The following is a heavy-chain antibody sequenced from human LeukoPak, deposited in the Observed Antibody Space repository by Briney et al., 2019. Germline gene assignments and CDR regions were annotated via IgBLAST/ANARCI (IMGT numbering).Heavy chain of an antibody. J-gene: IGHJ4*02. V-gene: IGHV3-72*01. CDR1: GFSFSDHY. Sequence: GGSLRLSCAASGFSFSDHYMDWVRQAPGKGLEWVGRISNKVDSYFADYAASVKGGFSISRDDSKKSLYLQINSLKTEDTAVYYCARRVFGGNCYYDYWGQGTLVTVSS. D-gene: IGHD4-23*01. CDR3: ARRVFGGNCYYDY. CDR2: ISNKVDSYFA.